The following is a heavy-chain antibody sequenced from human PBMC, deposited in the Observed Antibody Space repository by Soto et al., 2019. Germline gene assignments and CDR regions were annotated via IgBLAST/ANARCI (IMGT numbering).Heavy chain of an antibody. CDR3: AREPGGIPSGEYSPDTYFDL. Sequence: PGGSLRLSCAASGFTFSSYSMNWVRQAPGKGLEWVSSISSSSSYIYYADSVKGRFTISRDNAKNSLYLQMNSLRAEDTAVYYCAREPGGIPSGEYSPDTYFDLWGRGTLVTVSS. V-gene: IGHV3-21*01. J-gene: IGHJ2*01. D-gene: IGHD3-10*01. CDR2: ISSSSSYI. CDR1: GFTFSSYS.